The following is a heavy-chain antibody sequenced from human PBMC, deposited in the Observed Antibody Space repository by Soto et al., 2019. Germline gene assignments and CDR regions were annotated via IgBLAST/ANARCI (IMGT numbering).Heavy chain of an antibody. CDR1: GGSVSNYF. CDR3: ARGGQDFWSGPFDY. D-gene: IGHD3-3*01. CDR2: IDNSGST. Sequence: SETLSLTCTVSGGSVSNYFCNWIRQPAGKGLEWIGRIDNSGSTNYNPSLKSRITMSADTSRNQFSLKLNSVTAADTAVYYCARGGQDFWSGPFDYWGQGALVTVSS. V-gene: IGHV4-4*07. J-gene: IGHJ4*02.